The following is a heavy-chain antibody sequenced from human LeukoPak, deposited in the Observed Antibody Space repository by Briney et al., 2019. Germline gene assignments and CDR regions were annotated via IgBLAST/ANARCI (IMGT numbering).Heavy chain of an antibody. CDR1: GFTFDDYA. J-gene: IGHJ6*02. CDR3: AKAKGRYYHYAMDV. Sequence: GGSLRLSCAASGFTFDDYAMHWVRQAPGKGLEWVSLISWDGGSTYYADSVKGRFTISRDNSKNSLYLQMNSLRAEDTALYYCAKAKGRYYHYAMDVWGQGITVTVSS. V-gene: IGHV3-43D*03. CDR2: ISWDGGST. D-gene: IGHD3-10*01.